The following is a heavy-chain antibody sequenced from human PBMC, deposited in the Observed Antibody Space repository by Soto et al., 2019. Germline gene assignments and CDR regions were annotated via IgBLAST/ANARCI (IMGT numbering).Heavy chain of an antibody. Sequence: EVQLVESGGGLVQPGGSLRLSCAASGFTFGNYWMYWVRQAPGKGLVWVSRINSDGSVSSYADSVKGRLTISRDNVKNTLYLRMDSRGVEDTAVYYCARGDCVGGTCYSLAGSFYYYMDVWGKGTTVTVFS. V-gene: IGHV3-74*01. D-gene: IGHD2-15*01. CDR3: ARGDCVGGTCYSLAGSFYYYMDV. CDR2: INSDGSVS. J-gene: IGHJ6*03. CDR1: GFTFGNYW.